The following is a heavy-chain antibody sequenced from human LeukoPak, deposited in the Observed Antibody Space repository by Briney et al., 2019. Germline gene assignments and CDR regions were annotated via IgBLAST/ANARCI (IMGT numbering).Heavy chain of an antibody. D-gene: IGHD2-15*01. CDR3: ARSSMVDANDAFDI. J-gene: IGHJ3*02. CDR1: GFTFSACS. CDR2: ISKNSGYM. V-gene: IGHV3-21*01. Sequence: GGPLSPSCAAAGFTFSACSMNWVRQAPGKGLEWVSSISKNSGYMYYIDSVKGRFTISRDNAKNSMYLQMNSLRAEDTAVYYCARSSMVDANDAFDIWGQGTMVTVSS.